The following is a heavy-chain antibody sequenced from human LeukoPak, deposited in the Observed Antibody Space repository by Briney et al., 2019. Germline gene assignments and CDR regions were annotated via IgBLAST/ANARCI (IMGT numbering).Heavy chain of an antibody. CDR1: GYTFTGYY. CDR3: ARGPYAQQLVRSPDFDY. CDR2: MNPNSGNS. D-gene: IGHD6-13*01. V-gene: IGHV1-8*03. J-gene: IGHJ4*02. Sequence: ASVKVSCKASGYTFTGYYMHWVRQAPGQGLEWMGWMNPNSGNSGYAQKFQGRVTVTRNTSITTAYMELSSLRSEDTAVYYCARGPYAQQLVRSPDFDYWGQGTLVTVSS.